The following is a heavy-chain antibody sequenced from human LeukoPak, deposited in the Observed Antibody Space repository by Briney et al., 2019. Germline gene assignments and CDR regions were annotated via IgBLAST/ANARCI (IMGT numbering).Heavy chain of an antibody. J-gene: IGHJ4*02. Sequence: SVKVSCKASGGTFSSYAISWVRQAPGQGLEWMGGIIPIFGTANYAQKFQGRATITTDESTSTAYMELSSLRSEDTAVYYCAKDMQTWPRFPNYWGQGTLVTVSS. CDR2: IIPIFGTA. V-gene: IGHV1-69*05. CDR1: GGTFSSYA. D-gene: IGHD5-12*01. CDR3: AKDMQTWPRFPNY.